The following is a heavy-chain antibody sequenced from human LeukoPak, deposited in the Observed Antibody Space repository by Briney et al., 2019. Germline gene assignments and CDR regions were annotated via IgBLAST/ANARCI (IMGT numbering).Heavy chain of an antibody. CDR3: ARSSSSWYYFDY. CDR2: IYYSGST. V-gene: IGHV4-31*03. D-gene: IGHD6-13*01. CDR1: SGSISSGGYY. J-gene: IGHJ4*02. Sequence: KPSETLSLTCTVSSGSISSGGYYWSWIRQHPGKGLEWIGYIYYSGSTYYNPSLKSRVTISVDTSKNQFSLKLSSVTAADTAVYYCARSSSSWYYFDYWGQGTLVTVSS.